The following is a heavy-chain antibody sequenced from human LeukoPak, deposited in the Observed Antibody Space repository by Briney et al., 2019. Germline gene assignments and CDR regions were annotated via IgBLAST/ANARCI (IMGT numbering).Heavy chain of an antibody. V-gene: IGHV3-53*01. J-gene: IGHJ4*02. CDR3: ARVNYYGSGSYKYYFDY. CDR1: GFTVSSNY. Sequence: PGGSLRLSCATSGFTVSSNYMSWVRQAPGKGLEWVSVIYSGGSTYYADSVKGRFTISRDNSKNTLYLQMNSLRAEDTAVYYCARVNYYGSGSYKYYFDYWGQGTLVTVSS. CDR2: IYSGGST. D-gene: IGHD3-10*01.